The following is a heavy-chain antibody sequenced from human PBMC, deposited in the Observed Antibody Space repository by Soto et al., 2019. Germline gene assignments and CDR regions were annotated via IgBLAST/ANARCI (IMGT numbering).Heavy chain of an antibody. CDR3: ARLDVVVPAAMYYYYGMDV. V-gene: IGHV5-10-1*01. CDR2: IDPSDSYT. J-gene: IGHJ6*02. Sequence: GESLKISCKGSGYSFTSYWISWVRQMPGKGLEWMGRIDPSDSYTNYSPSFQGHVTISADKSISTAYLQWSSLKASDTAMYYCARLDVVVPAAMYYYYGMDVWGQGTTVTVSS. CDR1: GYSFTSYW. D-gene: IGHD2-2*01.